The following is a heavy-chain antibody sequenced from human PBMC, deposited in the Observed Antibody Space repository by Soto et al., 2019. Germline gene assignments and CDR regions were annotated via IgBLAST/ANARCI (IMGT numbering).Heavy chain of an antibody. CDR1: GFTFSSYA. J-gene: IGHJ6*03. CDR2: ISGSGGST. CDR3: AKPRRGSGSYYYYYYYMDV. Sequence: GGSLRLSCAASGFTFSSYAMSWVRQAPGKGLEWVSAISGSGGSTYYADSVKGRFTISRDNSKNTLYLQMNSLRAEDTAVYYCAKPRRGSGSYYYYYYYMDVWGKGTTVTVSS. V-gene: IGHV3-23*01. D-gene: IGHD3-10*01.